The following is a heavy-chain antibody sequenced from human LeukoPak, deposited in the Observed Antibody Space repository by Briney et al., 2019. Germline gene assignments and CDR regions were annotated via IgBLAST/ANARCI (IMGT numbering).Heavy chain of an antibody. Sequence: LETLSLTCTVSGGSISSYYWSWIRQPAGKGLEWIGRIYTSGSTNYNPSLKSRVTISVDKSKNQFSLKLSSVTAADTAVYYCARGGAYSSSYYYYMDVWGKGTTVTVSS. CDR2: IYTSGST. D-gene: IGHD6-6*01. J-gene: IGHJ6*03. CDR3: ARGGAYSSSYYYYMDV. V-gene: IGHV4-4*07. CDR1: GGSISSYY.